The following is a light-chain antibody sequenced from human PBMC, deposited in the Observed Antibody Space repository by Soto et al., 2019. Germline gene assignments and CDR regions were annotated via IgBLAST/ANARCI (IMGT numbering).Light chain of an antibody. V-gene: IGKV1-33*01. J-gene: IGKJ2*01. CDR3: QQYNSLPYT. Sequence: DIQMTQSPSSLSASLGDRVTITCRASQDNSTYLNWYQQKPGKAPNLLIYTVPNLETGVPSRFSGSGSGTVFTLTISALQPEDIATYYCQQYNSLPYTFGQGTRLEIE. CDR1: QDNSTY. CDR2: TVP.